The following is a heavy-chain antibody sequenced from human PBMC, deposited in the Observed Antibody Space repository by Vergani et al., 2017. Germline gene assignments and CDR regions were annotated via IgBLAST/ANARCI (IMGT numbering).Heavy chain of an antibody. CDR3: ARDLIENDTYGRSGY. D-gene: IGHD6-25*01. CDR1: GDSMNTYY. Sequence: QVQLQESGPGLVKPSETLSLTCSVSGDSMNTYYWTWIRQPPGKGLEWIGYIYDSGDTKYNPSLKSRVTMSLDTSKNQFSLNLYSVTAADTAVYYCARDLIENDTYGRSGYWGPGTLVTVSS. CDR2: IYDSGDT. J-gene: IGHJ1*01. V-gene: IGHV4-59*01.